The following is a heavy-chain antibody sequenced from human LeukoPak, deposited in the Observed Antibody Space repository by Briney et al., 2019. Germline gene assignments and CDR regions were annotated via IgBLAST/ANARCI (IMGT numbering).Heavy chain of an antibody. D-gene: IGHD3-10*01. V-gene: IGHV3-48*03. CDR3: AKDRGIISDY. CDR1: GFTFSGHE. Sequence: GGSLRLSCAASGFTFSGHEMNWVRQAPGKGLEWISYISDSGGTTKYADSVRGRFTISRDNAKNTLYLQMNSLRAEDTAVYYCAKDRGIISDYWGQGTLVTVSS. CDR2: ISDSGGTT. J-gene: IGHJ4*02.